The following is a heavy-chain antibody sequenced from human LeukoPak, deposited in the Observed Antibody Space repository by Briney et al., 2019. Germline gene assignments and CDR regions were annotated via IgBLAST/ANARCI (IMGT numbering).Heavy chain of an antibody. V-gene: IGHV3-11*01. D-gene: IGHD2/OR15-2a*01. Sequence: GGSLRLSCAASGFTFSDYYMSWIRQAPGKGLEWVSYISSSGSTIYYADSVKGRFTISRDNTKNSLYLQMNSLRAEDTAVYYCARDRDPRNSPLNWFDPWGQGTLVTVSS. CDR3: ARDRDPRNSPLNWFDP. CDR1: GFTFSDYY. CDR2: ISSSGSTI. J-gene: IGHJ5*02.